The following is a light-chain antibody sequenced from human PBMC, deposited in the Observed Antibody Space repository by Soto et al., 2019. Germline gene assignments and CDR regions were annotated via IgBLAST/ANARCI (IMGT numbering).Light chain of an antibody. CDR3: SSYTGSNNLV. CDR2: EVN. Sequence: QSVLIQPPSASGSPGQSVTISCTGTSSDVGGYNYVSWYQQHPGKAPKLTIYEVNKRPSGVPDRFSGSKSGNTASLTVSGLQAEDEADYYCSSYTGSNNLVFGTGTKLTVL. V-gene: IGLV2-8*01. J-gene: IGLJ1*01. CDR1: SSDVGGYNY.